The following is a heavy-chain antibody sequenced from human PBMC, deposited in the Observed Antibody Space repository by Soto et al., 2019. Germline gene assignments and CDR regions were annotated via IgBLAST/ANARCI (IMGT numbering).Heavy chain of an antibody. Sequence: ASVKVSCKASGYTFTSYYMHWVRQAPGQGLEWMGIINPSGGSTSYAQKFQGRVTITRDTSASTAYMELSSLRSEDTAVYYCARDEGIAAAGTSIDYWGQGTLVTVSS. J-gene: IGHJ4*02. CDR3: ARDEGIAAAGTSIDY. D-gene: IGHD6-13*01. CDR1: GYTFTSYY. V-gene: IGHV1-46*01. CDR2: INPSGGST.